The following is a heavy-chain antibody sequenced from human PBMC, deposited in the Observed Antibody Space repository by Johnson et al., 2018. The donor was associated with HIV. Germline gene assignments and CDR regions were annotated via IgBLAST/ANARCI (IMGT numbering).Heavy chain of an antibody. D-gene: IGHD4-17*01. CDR2: TRNQANSYTT. CDR3: VRACGDRGDDAFDI. Sequence: VQLVESGGGLVQPGGSLRLSCAASGFTFSDHYMDWVRQAPGKGLEWVGRTRNQANSYTTEYAASVKGRFTISRDDSKNSLYLQMNSLKTEDTAVYYCVRACGDRGDDAFDIWGQGTMVTVSS. CDR1: GFTFSDHY. J-gene: IGHJ3*02. V-gene: IGHV3-72*01.